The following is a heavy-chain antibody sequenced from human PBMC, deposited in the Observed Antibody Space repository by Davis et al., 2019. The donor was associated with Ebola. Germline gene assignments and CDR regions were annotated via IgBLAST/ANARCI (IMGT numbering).Heavy chain of an antibody. CDR2: INPSGGST. V-gene: IGHV1-46*01. CDR1: GYTFTSYY. CDR3: ARDTGYCSGGSCYSSAFDI. Sequence: ASVKVSCKASGYTFTSYYMHWVRQAPGQGLEWMGIINPSGGSTSYAQKFQGRVTITRDTSASTVYMELSSLRSEDTAVYYCARDTGYCSGGSCYSSAFDIWGQGTMVTVSS. D-gene: IGHD2-15*01. J-gene: IGHJ3*02.